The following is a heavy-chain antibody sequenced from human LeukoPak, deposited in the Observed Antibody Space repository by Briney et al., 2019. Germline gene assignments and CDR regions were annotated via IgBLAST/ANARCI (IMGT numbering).Heavy chain of an antibody. D-gene: IGHD5-18*01. CDR2: IKKDGSEK. CDR3: ARHLSGVTGYTYGRGIDY. Sequence: PGGSLRLSCAASGFTFSSYWLSWVRQAPGKGLEWVANIKKDGSEKYYVDSAKGRFTISRDNAKTSLYLQMNSLRAEDTAVYYCARHLSGVTGYTYGRGIDYWGQGTLVTVSS. CDR1: GFTFSSYW. J-gene: IGHJ4*02. V-gene: IGHV3-7*01.